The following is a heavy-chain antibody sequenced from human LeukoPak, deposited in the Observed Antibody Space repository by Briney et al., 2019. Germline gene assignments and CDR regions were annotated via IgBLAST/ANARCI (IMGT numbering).Heavy chain of an antibody. CDR2: INSDGSST. CDR1: GFTFSSYW. Sequence: PGGSLRLSCAASGFTFSSYWMHWVRHAPGKGLVWVSRINSDGSSTSYADSVKGRFTISRDNAKNTLYLQMNSLRAEDTAVYYCAHIAVAGMTNYWGQGTLVTVSS. J-gene: IGHJ4*02. CDR3: AHIAVAGMTNY. V-gene: IGHV3-74*01. D-gene: IGHD6-19*01.